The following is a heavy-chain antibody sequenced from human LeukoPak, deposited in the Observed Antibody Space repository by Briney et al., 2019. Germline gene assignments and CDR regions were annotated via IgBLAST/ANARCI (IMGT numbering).Heavy chain of an antibody. D-gene: IGHD5-18*01. CDR2: INPNSGGT. J-gene: IGHJ5*02. CDR3: AKGGFSYPNWFDP. Sequence: ASVKVSCKASGYTFTGYYLHWVRRAPGQGLEWMGWINPNSGGTNYAQKLQGRVTMTRDTSISTAYMELSRLRSDDTAVYYCAKGGFSYPNWFDPWGQGTLVTVSS. V-gene: IGHV1-2*02. CDR1: GYTFTGYY.